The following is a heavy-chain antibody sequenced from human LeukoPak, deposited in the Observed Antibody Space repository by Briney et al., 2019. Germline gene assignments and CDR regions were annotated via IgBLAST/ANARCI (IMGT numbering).Heavy chain of an antibody. V-gene: IGHV1-69*13. CDR3: ARNYYDSSGYYYHFDY. D-gene: IGHD3-22*01. Sequence: SVKVSCKASGGTFSSYAISWVRQAPGQGLEWMGGIIPIFGTANYAQKFQGRVTITADESTSTAYMELSSLRSEDTAVYYCARNYYDSSGYYYHFDYWGQGTLVTVSS. CDR1: GGTFSSYA. J-gene: IGHJ4*02. CDR2: IIPIFGTA.